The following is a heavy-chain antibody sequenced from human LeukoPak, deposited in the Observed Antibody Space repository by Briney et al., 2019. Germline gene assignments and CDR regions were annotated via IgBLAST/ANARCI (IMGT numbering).Heavy chain of an antibody. CDR2: IYYSGST. J-gene: IGHJ4*02. Sequence: SGTLSLTCTVSGGSISSSSYYWGWIRQPPGKGLEWIGSIYYSGSTYYNPSLKSRVTISVDTSKNQFSLKLSSVTAADTAVYYCARRQTSSSGTFWGQGTLVTVSS. D-gene: IGHD3-22*01. CDR1: GGSISSSSYY. V-gene: IGHV4-39*01. CDR3: ARRQTSSSGTF.